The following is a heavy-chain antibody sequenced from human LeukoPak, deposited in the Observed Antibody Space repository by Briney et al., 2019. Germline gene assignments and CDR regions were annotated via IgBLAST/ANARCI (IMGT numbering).Heavy chain of an antibody. D-gene: IGHD4-17*01. V-gene: IGHV1-69*05. CDR3: ARVETKDDYGDYQWFDP. Sequence: SVKVSCKASGGTFSSYAISWMRQAPGQGLEWMGGIIPIFGTANYAQKFQGRVTITTDESTSTAYMELSSLRSEDTAVYYCARVETKDDYGDYQWFDPWGQGTLVTVSS. CDR2: IIPIFGTA. CDR1: GGTFSSYA. J-gene: IGHJ5*02.